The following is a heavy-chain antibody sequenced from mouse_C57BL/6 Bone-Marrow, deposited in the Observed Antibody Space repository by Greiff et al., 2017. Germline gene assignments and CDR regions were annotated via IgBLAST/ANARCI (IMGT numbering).Heavy chain of an antibody. CDR2: IRLKSDNYAT. D-gene: IGHD1-1*01. CDR1: GFTFSNYW. J-gene: IGHJ2*01. Sequence: EVQLQQSGGGLVQPGGSMKLSCVASGFTFSNYWMNWVRQSPEKGLEWVAQIRLKSDNYATHYAESVKGRFTISRDDSKSSVYLQMNNLRAEDTGIYYCTAPLRSSFDYWGQGTTLTVSS. CDR3: TAPLRSSFDY. V-gene: IGHV6-3*01.